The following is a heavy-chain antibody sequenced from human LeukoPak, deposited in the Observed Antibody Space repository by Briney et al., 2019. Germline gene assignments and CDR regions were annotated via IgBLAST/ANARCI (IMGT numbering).Heavy chain of an antibody. Sequence: GGPLRLSCAASGFTFSTYWMHWVRQAPGKGLVWVSRISSDGSIAINADSVEGRFTVSRDNAKNTLYLQMNSLRVEDTAVYYCARADYGGNSDFHYWGQGTLVTVSS. CDR2: ISSDGSIA. CDR1: GFTFSTYW. D-gene: IGHD4-23*01. V-gene: IGHV3-74*01. CDR3: ARADYGGNSDFHY. J-gene: IGHJ4*02.